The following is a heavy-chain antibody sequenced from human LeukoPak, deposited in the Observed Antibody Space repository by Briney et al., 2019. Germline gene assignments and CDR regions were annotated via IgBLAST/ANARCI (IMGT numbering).Heavy chain of an antibody. J-gene: IGHJ4*02. V-gene: IGHV3-33*08. D-gene: IGHD3-22*01. CDR3: ARDYYDSSGYYLDY. Sequence: GGSLRLSCAASGFTFSSYAMHWVRQAPGKGLEWVAVIWYDGSNKYYADSVKGRFTISRDNSKNTLYLQMNSLRAEDTAVYYCARDYYDSSGYYLDYWGQGTLVTVSS. CDR2: IWYDGSNK. CDR1: GFTFSSYA.